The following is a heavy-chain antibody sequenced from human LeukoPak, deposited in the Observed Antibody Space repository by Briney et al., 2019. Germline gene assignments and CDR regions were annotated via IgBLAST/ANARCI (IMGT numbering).Heavy chain of an antibody. CDR2: IRDDGGDK. Sequence: PGGSLRLSCAASGFTFNNYGMHWVRQAPGKGLEWVAFIRDDGGDKFYADSVKGRFTISRDNSKNTLYLQMNSLRAEDTAVYYCARDVRRWLQFSEAIYWGQGTLVTVSS. D-gene: IGHD5-24*01. CDR3: ARDVRRWLQFSEAIY. J-gene: IGHJ4*02. CDR1: GFTFNNYG. V-gene: IGHV3-30*02.